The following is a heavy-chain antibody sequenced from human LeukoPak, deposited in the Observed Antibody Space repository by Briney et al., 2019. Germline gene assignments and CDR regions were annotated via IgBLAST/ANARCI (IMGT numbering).Heavy chain of an antibody. J-gene: IGHJ4*02. V-gene: IGHV3-23*01. Sequence: GGSLRLSCAASGFTFSSYWMHWVRQAPGKGLEWVSAISGSGGSTYYADSVKGRFTISRDNSKNTLYLQMNSLRAEDTAVYYCAKAASPRGYSGYEAANWGQGTLVTVSS. CDR3: AKAASPRGYSGYEAAN. CDR1: GFTFSSYW. D-gene: IGHD5-12*01. CDR2: ISGSGGST.